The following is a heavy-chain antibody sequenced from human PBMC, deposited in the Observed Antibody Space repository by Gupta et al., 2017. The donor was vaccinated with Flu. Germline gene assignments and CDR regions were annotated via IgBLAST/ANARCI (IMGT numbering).Heavy chain of an antibody. D-gene: IGHD2-2*01. CDR2: NNPNSGGT. CDR3: ARVGYCSTTSCYEPFDS. Sequence: HWVRQAPGQGLEWVGRNNPNSGGTKYAQKFQGRVTMTSDTSITTAYMELSSLRSDDTAIYYGARVGYCSTTSCYEPFDSWGQGTQVTVSS. J-gene: IGHJ4*02. V-gene: IGHV1-2*06.